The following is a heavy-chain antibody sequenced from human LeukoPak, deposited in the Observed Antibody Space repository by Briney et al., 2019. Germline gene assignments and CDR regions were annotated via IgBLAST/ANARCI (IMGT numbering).Heavy chain of an antibody. V-gene: IGHV5-51*01. J-gene: IGHJ4*02. CDR1: GYSFTSYW. Sequence: ESLKISCKGSGYSFTSYWIGWVRQMPGKGLEWMGIIYPSDSDTRYSPSFQGQVTISADKSISTAYLQWSSLKASDTAMYYCARRGRGYFDWLSQLDYWGQGTLVTVSS. CDR2: IYPSDSDT. CDR3: ARRGRGYFDWLSQLDY. D-gene: IGHD3-9*01.